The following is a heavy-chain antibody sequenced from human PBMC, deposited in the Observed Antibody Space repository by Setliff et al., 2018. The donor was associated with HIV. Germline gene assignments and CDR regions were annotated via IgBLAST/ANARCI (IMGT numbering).Heavy chain of an antibody. J-gene: IGHJ6*03. CDR3: ARGFSGHYSFTGYMDV. CDR1: GESFSGYY. Sequence: SETLSLTCAVYGESFSGYYWNWIRQPPGKGLEWIGEINHSGSTKYNPSLKSRVTISVDTSKKQFSLKLSSVTAADTAVYYCARGFSGHYSFTGYMDVWGKGTSVTVSS. CDR2: INHSGST. D-gene: IGHD3-22*01. V-gene: IGHV4-34*01.